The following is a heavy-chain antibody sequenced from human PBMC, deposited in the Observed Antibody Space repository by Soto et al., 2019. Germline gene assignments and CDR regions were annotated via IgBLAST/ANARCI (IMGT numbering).Heavy chain of an antibody. CDR1: GGSISSSSYY. CDR2: IYYSGST. J-gene: IGHJ4*02. D-gene: IGHD6-19*01. V-gene: IGHV4-39*01. Sequence: KSSETLSLTCTVSGGSISSSSYYWGWIRQPPGKGLVWIGSIYYSGSTYYNPSLKSRVTISVDTSKNQFSLKLSSVTAADTAVYYCARSSVTGKVFDYWGQGTLVTVSS. CDR3: ARSSVTGKVFDY.